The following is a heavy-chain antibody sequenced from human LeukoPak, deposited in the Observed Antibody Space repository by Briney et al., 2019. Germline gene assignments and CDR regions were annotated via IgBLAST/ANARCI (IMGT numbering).Heavy chain of an antibody. D-gene: IGHD3-10*01. CDR2: IYYSGST. CDR3: AVLYGSGSYYSRYGMDV. Sequence: PSETLSLTCTVSGGSISSGGYSWSWIRQHPGKGLEWIGYIYYSGSTYYNPSLKSRVTISVDTSKNQFSLKLSSVTAADTAVYYCAVLYGSGSYYSRYGMDVWGQGTTVTVPS. CDR1: GGSISSGGYS. V-gene: IGHV4-31*03. J-gene: IGHJ6*02.